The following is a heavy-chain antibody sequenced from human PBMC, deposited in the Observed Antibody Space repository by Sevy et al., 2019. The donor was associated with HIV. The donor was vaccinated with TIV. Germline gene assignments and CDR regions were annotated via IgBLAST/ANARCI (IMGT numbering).Heavy chain of an antibody. Sequence: SETLSLTCTVSGGSVSSGSYYWTWIRQPPGQGLEWIGYIYKSGINNYNTSIKSRVTISVDTSKNQFSLKLSSVTAADTAVYYCARDHGHGGWLVDYWGQGTLVTVSS. CDR3: ARDHGHGGWLVDY. CDR2: IYKSGIN. D-gene: IGHD6-19*01. V-gene: IGHV4-61*01. CDR1: GGSVSSGSYY. J-gene: IGHJ4*02.